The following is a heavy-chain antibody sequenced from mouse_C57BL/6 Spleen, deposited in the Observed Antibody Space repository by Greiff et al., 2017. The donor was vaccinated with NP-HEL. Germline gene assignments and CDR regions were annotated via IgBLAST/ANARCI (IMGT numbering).Heavy chain of an antibody. CDR2: INPNNGGT. CDR1: GYTFTDYY. J-gene: IGHJ4*01. CDR3: ARCIPYYGSSYAMDY. D-gene: IGHD1-1*01. V-gene: IGHV1-26*01. Sequence: EVQLQQSGPELVKPGASVKISCKASGYTFTDYYMNWVKQSHGKSLEWIGDINPNNGGTSYNQKFKGKATLTVDKSSSTAYMELRSLTSEDSAVYYCARCIPYYGSSYAMDYWGQGTSVTVSS.